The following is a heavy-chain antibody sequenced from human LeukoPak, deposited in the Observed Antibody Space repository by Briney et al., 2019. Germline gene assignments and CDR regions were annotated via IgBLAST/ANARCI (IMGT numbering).Heavy chain of an antibody. Sequence: ASVKVSCKASGYTFTGDYLHWVRQAPGQGLEWMGWMNPNSGGTNYAQKFQGRVTMTRDTSISTAYMELSRLRSDDTAVYYCARSLTYVCCKYFDSWGRGTLVTVSS. J-gene: IGHJ4*02. V-gene: IGHV1-2*02. CDR2: MNPNSGGT. CDR3: ARSLTYVCCKYFDS. D-gene: IGHD2-15*01. CDR1: GYTFTGDY.